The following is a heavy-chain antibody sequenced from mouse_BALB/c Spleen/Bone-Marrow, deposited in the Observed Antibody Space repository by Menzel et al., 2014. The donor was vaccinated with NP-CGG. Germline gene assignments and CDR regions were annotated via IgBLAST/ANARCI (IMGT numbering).Heavy chain of an antibody. Sequence: VQLQQSGSVLVRPGASVKLSCKASGYTFTSSWMHWAKQRPGQGLEWIGEIHPNSGNTNYNEKFKGKATLTVDTSSCTAYVDLSSLTSEDSAVYCCARSGFDYWGQGTTLTVSS. D-gene: IGHD4-1*01. CDR3: ARSGFDY. V-gene: IGHV1S130*01. CDR1: GYTFTSSW. J-gene: IGHJ2*01. CDR2: IHPNSGNT.